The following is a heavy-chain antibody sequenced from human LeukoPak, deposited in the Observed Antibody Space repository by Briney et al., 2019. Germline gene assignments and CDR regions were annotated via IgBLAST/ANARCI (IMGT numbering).Heavy chain of an antibody. CDR3: ATAEGGSGWFDP. D-gene: IGHD3-16*01. CDR1: GNTFTSYD. J-gene: IGHJ5*02. V-gene: IGHV1-8*01. Sequence: ASVKVSCKSSGNTFTSYDIHWVRQASGQGLEWMGWMNPNSGNTGYAQKFQGRVTMTRNTAISTAYMELSSLRSEDTAVYYCATAEGGSGWFDPWGQGTLVTVSS. CDR2: MNPNSGNT.